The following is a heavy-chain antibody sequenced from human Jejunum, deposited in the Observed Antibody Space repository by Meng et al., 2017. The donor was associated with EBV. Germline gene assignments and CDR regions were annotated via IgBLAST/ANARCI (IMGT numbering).Heavy chain of an antibody. V-gene: IGHV4-4*02. CDR3: ARDRGVEDY. CDR1: CGTISTDNW. CDR2: IHHSGST. D-gene: IGHD5-24*01. J-gene: IGHJ4*02. Sequence: HVQLQESCPGLVEPSSNLVLTCAVSCGTISTDNWWSWVRQPPGKGLEYIGEIHHSGSTKYNPSLKSRVTISVDKSNNHFSLKLSSVTAADTAVYYCARDRGVEDYWGQGTLVTVSS.